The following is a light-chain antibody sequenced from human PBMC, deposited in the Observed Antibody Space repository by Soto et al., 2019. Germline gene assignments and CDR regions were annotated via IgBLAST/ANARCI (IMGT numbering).Light chain of an antibody. CDR1: RSNIGSNP. CDR3: AAWDDSLYGRV. V-gene: IGLV1-44*01. Sequence: QSALTQPPSASGTPGQRVTISSSGSRSNIGSNPVNWYQQLPGTAPKLLIDSNNQRPSGVPDRFSGSRSGTSASLAISGLQSEDEADYYCAAWDDSLYGRVFGTGTKLTVL. J-gene: IGLJ1*01. CDR2: SNN.